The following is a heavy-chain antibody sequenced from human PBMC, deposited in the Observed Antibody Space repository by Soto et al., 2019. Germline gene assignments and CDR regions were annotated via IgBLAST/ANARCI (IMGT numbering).Heavy chain of an antibody. Sequence: EVQLVESGGGLVKPGGSLRLSCAASGFTFSSYSMNWVRQAPGKGLEWVSSISSSSSYIYYADSVKGRFTISRDNAKNSLYLQMNSLRAEDTAVYYCAREESGWYGFDYWGQGILVTVSS. J-gene: IGHJ4*02. CDR2: ISSSSSYI. CDR3: AREESGWYGFDY. D-gene: IGHD6-19*01. CDR1: GFTFSSYS. V-gene: IGHV3-21*01.